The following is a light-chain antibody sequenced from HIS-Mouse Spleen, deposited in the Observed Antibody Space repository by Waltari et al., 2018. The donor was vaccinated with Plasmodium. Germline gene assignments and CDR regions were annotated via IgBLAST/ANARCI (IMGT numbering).Light chain of an antibody. CDR3: QQYNSLLT. V-gene: IGKV1-5*03. CDR2: KAS. Sequence: DIQMTQSPSTLSDSVGDRVTITCRASQSSSSWLAWYQQKQGKAPKPLIYKASSLESGVPSRVSGSGSGTEFTLTISSRQPDDFATYDCQQYNSLLTFGGGTKVEIK. J-gene: IGKJ4*01. CDR1: QSSSSW.